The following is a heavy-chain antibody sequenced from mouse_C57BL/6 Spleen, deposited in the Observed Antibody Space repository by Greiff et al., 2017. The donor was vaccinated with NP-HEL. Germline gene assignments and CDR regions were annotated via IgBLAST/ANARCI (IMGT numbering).Heavy chain of an antibody. J-gene: IGHJ3*01. V-gene: IGHV5-17*01. D-gene: IGHD2-4*01. CDR2: ISSGSSTI. CDR3: ARPYYDRPAWFAY. CDR1: GFTFSDYG. Sequence: EVKLMESGGGLVKPGGSLKLSCAASGFTFSDYGMHWVRQAPEKGLEWVAYISSGSSTIYYVDTVTGRFTISRDTAKNTLFLQITSLRSEDPAMYYCARPYYDRPAWFAYWGQGTLVTVSA.